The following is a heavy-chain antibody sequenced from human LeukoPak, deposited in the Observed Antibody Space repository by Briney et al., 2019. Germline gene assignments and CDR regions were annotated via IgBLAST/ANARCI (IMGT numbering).Heavy chain of an antibody. CDR2: IYYSGNN. D-gene: IGHD2-15*01. J-gene: IGHJ4*02. Sequence: PSQTLSLTCSVSGGSIISAGSCWSWIRQHPGKGLEWIAYIYYSGNNYYNPPLKSRVTISVDTSKNQFSLKLSSVTAADTAVYYCARSADYSRLYFDYWGQGTLVTVSS. V-gene: IGHV4-31*03. CDR3: ARSADYSRLYFDY. CDR1: GGSIISAGSC.